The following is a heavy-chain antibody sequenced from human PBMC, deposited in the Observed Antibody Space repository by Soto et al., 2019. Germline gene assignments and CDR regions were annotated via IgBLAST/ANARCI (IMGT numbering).Heavy chain of an antibody. V-gene: IGHV4-59*01. CDR2: IYYSGTT. J-gene: IGHJ5*02. D-gene: IGHD1-1*01. CDR1: GGSIRSYY. CDR3: ARAVGTGGNWFDP. Sequence: SETLSLTCTVSGGSIRSYYWSWIRQPPGKGLEWIGHIYYSGTTNYNPSLKSRITMSVDTSKNQFSLKLSSVTAADTAVYYCARAVGTGGNWFDPWGQGTLVTVSS.